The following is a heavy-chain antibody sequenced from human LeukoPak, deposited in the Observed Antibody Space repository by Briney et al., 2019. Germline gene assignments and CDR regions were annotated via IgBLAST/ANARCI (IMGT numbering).Heavy chain of an antibody. V-gene: IGHV3-53*01. CDR1: GFTVSSNY. CDR3: ARMLASRSDYFDY. Sequence: PGGSLRLSCAASGFTVSSNYMSWVRQAPGKGLEWVSVTYSGGNTNYADSVKGRFTISRDNSKNTLYLQMNSLRAEDTAVYYCARMLASRSDYFDYWGQGTLVTVSS. D-gene: IGHD2-21*01. CDR2: TYSGGNT. J-gene: IGHJ4*02.